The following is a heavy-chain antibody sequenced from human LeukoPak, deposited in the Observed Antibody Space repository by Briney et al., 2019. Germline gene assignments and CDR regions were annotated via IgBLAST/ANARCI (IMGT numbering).Heavy chain of an antibody. Sequence: GGSLRLSCAASGFTFSSYWMSWVRQAPGKGLEWVANIKQDGSEKYYVDSVKGRFTISRDNAKNSLYLQMNSLRAEDTAVYYCARDCSSTSCYDGAFDIWGQGTMVTVSS. CDR1: GFTFSSYW. CDR2: IKQDGSEK. V-gene: IGHV3-7*01. D-gene: IGHD2-2*01. CDR3: ARDCSSTSCYDGAFDI. J-gene: IGHJ3*02.